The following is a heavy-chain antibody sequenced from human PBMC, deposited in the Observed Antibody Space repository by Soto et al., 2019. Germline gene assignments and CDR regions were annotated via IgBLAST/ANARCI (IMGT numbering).Heavy chain of an antibody. V-gene: IGHV1-18*01. CDR2: ISAYNGNT. CDR1: GYTFTRYG. D-gene: IGHD2-21*02. CDR3: ARAFDCWGGGDWFDP. J-gene: IGHJ5*02. Sequence: QVQLVQSGAEVKKPGASVKVSCKASGYTFTRYGISWVRQAPGQGLEWMGWISAYNGNTNYAQKLQGRVTMTTDTSTSTAHMELRGLRSDGTAVYYCARAFDCWGGGDWFDPWGQGTLVTVSS.